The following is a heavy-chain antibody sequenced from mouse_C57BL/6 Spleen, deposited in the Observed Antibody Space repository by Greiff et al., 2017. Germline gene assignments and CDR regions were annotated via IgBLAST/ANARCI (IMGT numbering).Heavy chain of an antibody. CDR1: GFSLTSYG. CDR3: ARERVYDGGFAY. CDR2: IWSGGST. D-gene: IGHD2-12*01. Sequence: QVQLKQSGPGLVQPSQSLSITCTVSGFSLTSYGVHWVRQSPGKGLEWLGVIWSGGSTDYNAAFISRLSISKANSKSQVFFKMNSLQAEDTAIYYCARERVYDGGFAYWGQGTLVTVSA. V-gene: IGHV2-2*01. J-gene: IGHJ3*01.